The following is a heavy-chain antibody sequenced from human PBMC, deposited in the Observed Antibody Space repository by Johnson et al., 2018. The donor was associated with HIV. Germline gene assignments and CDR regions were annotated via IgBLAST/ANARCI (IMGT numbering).Heavy chain of an antibody. CDR1: GFTFDDYA. D-gene: IGHD6-6*01. V-gene: IGHV3-9*01. CDR3: EKVNPYRSSSSAFDI. J-gene: IGHJ3*02. Sequence: VQLVESGGGLVQPGRSLRLSCAASGFTFDDYAMHWVRQAPGQGLVWGSGISWCSGSRGEADYVKGRCTISRDNAKNSLYLKINSLSDEDTALYYCEKVNPYRSSSSAFDIWGQGTMVTVSS. CDR2: ISWCSGSR.